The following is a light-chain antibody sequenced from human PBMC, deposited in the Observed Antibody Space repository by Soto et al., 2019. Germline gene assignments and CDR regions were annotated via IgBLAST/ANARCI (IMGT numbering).Light chain of an antibody. Sequence: DVVVTQSPLSLPVTLGQPASISCRSSQSLVYTNGNTYLAWFQQRPGQSPRRVIYKVSIRDSGVPDRFSGSGSGTEFTLTISRVEAEDVGVDYCMQGTHWPRTFGQGTKVEIK. J-gene: IGKJ1*01. CDR1: QSLVYTNGNTY. V-gene: IGKV2-30*01. CDR2: KVS. CDR3: MQGTHWPRT.